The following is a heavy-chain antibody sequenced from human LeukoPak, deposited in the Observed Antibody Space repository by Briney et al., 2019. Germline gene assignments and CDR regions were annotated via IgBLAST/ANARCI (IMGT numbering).Heavy chain of an antibody. CDR1: GGSISSGGYY. V-gene: IGHV4-30-2*01. D-gene: IGHD3-10*01. Sequence: SETLSLTCTVSGGSISSGGYYWSWIRQPPGKGLEWIGYIYHSGSTYYNPSLKSRVTISIETSKNQFSLKLSSVTAADTAVYYCARGVDYNFYFDYWGQGSLVTVSS. CDR2: IYHSGST. J-gene: IGHJ4*02. CDR3: ARGVDYNFYFDY.